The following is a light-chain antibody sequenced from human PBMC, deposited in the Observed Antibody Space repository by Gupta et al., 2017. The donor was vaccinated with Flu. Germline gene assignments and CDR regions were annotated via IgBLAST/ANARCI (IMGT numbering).Light chain of an antibody. CDR1: QSISSY. Sequence: DIQMTQSPSSLSASVGDRVTITCRASQSISSYLNWYQQKPGKAPKLLIYAASSLQSGVPSRFSGSGSGTDVTITISSLQPEDVATYYCQQSYSTPPWTFGQGTKVEIK. J-gene: IGKJ1*01. CDR3: QQSYSTPPWT. V-gene: IGKV1-39*01. CDR2: AAS.